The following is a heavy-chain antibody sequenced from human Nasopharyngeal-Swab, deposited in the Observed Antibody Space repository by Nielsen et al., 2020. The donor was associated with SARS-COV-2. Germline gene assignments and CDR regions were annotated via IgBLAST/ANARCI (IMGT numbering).Heavy chain of an antibody. V-gene: IGHV1-2*06. CDR1: GYTFTDYY. D-gene: IGHD6-13*01. CDR2: INPNSGGT. CDR3: ARKAGIAAAVGWFDP. Sequence: ASVKVSCKASGYTFTDYYMHWVRQAPGQGLEWMGRINPNSGGTNYAQKFQGRVTMTRDTSISTAYMELSRLRSDDTAVYYCARKAGIAAAVGWFDPWGQGTLVTVSS. J-gene: IGHJ5*02.